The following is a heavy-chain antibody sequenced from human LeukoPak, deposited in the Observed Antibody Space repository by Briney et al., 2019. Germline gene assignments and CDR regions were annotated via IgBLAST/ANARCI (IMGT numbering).Heavy chain of an antibody. CDR3: GRESEDASVSMYDY. D-gene: IGHD2-21*01. CDR1: GFTFSSYR. V-gene: IGHV3-21*01. Sequence: GGSLRLSCAASGFTFSSYRMNWVRQAPGKGLEWVASISNSSSYIYYADSVKGRFTISRDNAKNSLYVQMNSLRAEDTAVYYCGRESEDASVSMYDYWVQGTLVTVSS. CDR2: ISNSSSYI. J-gene: IGHJ4*02.